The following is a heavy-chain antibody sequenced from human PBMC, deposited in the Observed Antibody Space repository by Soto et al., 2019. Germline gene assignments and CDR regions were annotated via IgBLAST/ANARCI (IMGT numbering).Heavy chain of an antibody. CDR2: IYYTGST. J-gene: IGHJ5*02. CDR1: GVSISGGGYY. CDR3: ARDDRMVVHWFDP. V-gene: IGHV4-31*03. D-gene: IGHD2-21*01. Sequence: QVQLQESGPGLVKPSQTLSLTGTVSGVSISGGGYYWSWIRQHPGKGLAWIGYIYYTGSTYTNPSLKSRVTISVATSKNQFSLKLSSVTAADTAVYYCARDDRMVVHWFDPWGQGTLVTVSS.